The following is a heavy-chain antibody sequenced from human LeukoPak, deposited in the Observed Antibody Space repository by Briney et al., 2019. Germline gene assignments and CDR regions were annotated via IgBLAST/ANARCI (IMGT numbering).Heavy chain of an antibody. CDR3: ARGSIHYDGFEQLYYYYGMDV. CDR1: GGSFSGYY. V-gene: IGHV4-34*01. D-gene: IGHD3-22*01. Sequence: SETLSLTCAVYGGSFSGYYWSWIRQPPGNGLEWIGEINHSGSTNYNPSLKGRVTISVDTSKNQFSLKLSSVTAADTAVYYCARGSIHYDGFEQLYYYYGMDVWGQGTTVTVSS. CDR2: INHSGST. J-gene: IGHJ6*02.